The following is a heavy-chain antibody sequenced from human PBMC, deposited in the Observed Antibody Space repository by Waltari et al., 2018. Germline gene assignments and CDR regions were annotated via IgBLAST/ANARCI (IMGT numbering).Heavy chain of an antibody. CDR3: AREGREYDSSGYLDY. CDR1: GGSISSGSYY. D-gene: IGHD3-22*01. V-gene: IGHV4-61*02. CDR2: IYTSGST. Sequence: QVQLQESGPGLVKPSQTLSLTCTVSGGSISSGSYYWSWIRQPAGKGLEWIGRIYTSGSTNYNPSLKSRVTISVDTSKNQFSLKLSSVTAADTAVYYCAREGREYDSSGYLDYWGQGTLVTVSS. J-gene: IGHJ4*02.